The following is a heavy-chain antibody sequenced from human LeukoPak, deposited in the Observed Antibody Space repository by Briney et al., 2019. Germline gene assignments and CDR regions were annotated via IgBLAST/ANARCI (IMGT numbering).Heavy chain of an antibody. CDR1: GGSISSSSYY. J-gene: IGHJ5*02. D-gene: IGHD2-15*01. CDR2: IYYSGST. V-gene: IGHV4-39*01. CDR3: ARPVCSGGSCYPDWFDP. Sequence: ASETLSLTCTVSGGSISSSSYYWGWIRQPPGKGLEWIGSIYYSGSTYYNPSLKGRVTISVDTSKNQFSLKLSSVTAADTAVYYCARPVCSGGSCYPDWFDPWGQGTLVTVSS.